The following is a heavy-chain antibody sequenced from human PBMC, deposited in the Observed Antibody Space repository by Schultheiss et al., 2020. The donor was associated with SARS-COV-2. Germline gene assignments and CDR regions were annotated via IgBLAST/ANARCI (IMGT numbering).Heavy chain of an antibody. J-gene: IGHJ4*02. CDR2: INPNSGGT. CDR1: GYTLTELS. D-gene: IGHD3-3*01. V-gene: IGHV1-2*06. Sequence: ASVKVSCKVSGYTLTELSMHWVRQAPGQGLEWMGRINPNSGGTNYAQKFQGRVTMTRDTSISTAYMELSRLRSDDTAVYYCARDFSDFWSGYYGYYFDYWGQGTLVTVSS. CDR3: ARDFSDFWSGYYGYYFDY.